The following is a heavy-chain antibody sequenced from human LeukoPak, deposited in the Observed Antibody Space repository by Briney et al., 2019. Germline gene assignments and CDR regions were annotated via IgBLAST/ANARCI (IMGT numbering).Heavy chain of an antibody. CDR2: IYHSGST. CDR1: GGSISSGGYS. D-gene: IGHD5-18*01. CDR3: ASEDTAMAY. V-gene: IGHV4-30-2*01. Sequence: SETLSLTCAVSGGSISSGGYSWSWIRQPPGKGLEWIGYIYHSGSTYYNPSLKSRVTISVDRSKNQFSLKLSSVTAADTAVYCCASEDTAMAYWGQGTLVTVSS. J-gene: IGHJ4*02.